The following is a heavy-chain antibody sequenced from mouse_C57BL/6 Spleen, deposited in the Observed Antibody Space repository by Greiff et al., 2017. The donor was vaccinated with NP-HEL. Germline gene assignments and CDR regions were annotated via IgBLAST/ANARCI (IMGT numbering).Heavy chain of an antibody. Sequence: VQLQQPGAELVMPGASVKLSCKASGYTFTSYWMHWVKQRPGQGLEWIGEIDPSDSYTNYNQKFKGKSTLTVDKSSSTAYMQLSSLASEDSAVYYSARELGRGGADYWGQGTTLTVSS. CDR2: IDPSDSYT. V-gene: IGHV1-69*01. J-gene: IGHJ2*01. D-gene: IGHD4-1*01. CDR1: GYTFTSYW. CDR3: ARELGRGGADY.